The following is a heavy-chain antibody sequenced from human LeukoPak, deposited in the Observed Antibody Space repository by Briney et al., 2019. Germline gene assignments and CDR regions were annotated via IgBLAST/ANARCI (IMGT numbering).Heavy chain of an antibody. CDR3: ARVFEYGFADLLITQYGMDV. D-gene: IGHD3-10*01. CDR2: ISAYNGHA. J-gene: IGHJ6*02. Sequence: VASVKVSCTASGYTFPNYHIGWVRRAPGHGLEWMGWISAYNGHAEYAQSLQGRVTMTTDTSTTTVYMELRSLRSDDTAVYYCARVFEYGFADLLITQYGMDVWGQGTTVTVSS. CDR1: GYTFPNYH. V-gene: IGHV1-18*01.